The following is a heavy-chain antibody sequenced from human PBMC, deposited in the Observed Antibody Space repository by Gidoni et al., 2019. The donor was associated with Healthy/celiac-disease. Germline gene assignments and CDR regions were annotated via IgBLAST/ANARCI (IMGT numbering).Heavy chain of an antibody. CDR1: GGSFSGYY. V-gene: IGHV4-34*01. D-gene: IGHD4-4*01. CDR3: ARGGNSFRNFDY. J-gene: IGHJ4*02. CDR2: INHSGST. Sequence: QVQLQQWGAGLLKPSETLSLTCAVDGGSFSGYYWSWIRQPPGKGLEWIGEINHSGSTNYNPSLKSRVTISVDTSKNQFSLKLSSVTAADTAVYYCARGGNSFRNFDYWGQGTLVTVSS.